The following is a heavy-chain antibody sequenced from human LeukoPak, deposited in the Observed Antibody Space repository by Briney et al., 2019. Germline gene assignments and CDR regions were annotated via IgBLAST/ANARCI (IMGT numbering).Heavy chain of an antibody. Sequence: GGSLRLSCVGSEFTFSGYSMNWVRQAPGKGLERVAYISSGSGIIYYADSVKGRFTVSRDNAKNSLYLQMGSLRAEDTAVYYCARRGTAPYYYMDVWSKGTAVTVSS. CDR3: ARRGTAPYYYMDV. CDR1: EFTFSGYS. CDR2: ISSGSGII. J-gene: IGHJ6*03. V-gene: IGHV3-48*01.